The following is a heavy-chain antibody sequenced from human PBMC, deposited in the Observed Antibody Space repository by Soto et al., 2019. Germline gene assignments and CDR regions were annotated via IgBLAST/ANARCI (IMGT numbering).Heavy chain of an antibody. CDR3: ARAPAPDGPFDY. J-gene: IGHJ4*02. CDR1: GFTFSSYS. D-gene: IGHD2-2*01. CDR2: ISSSSSYI. V-gene: IGHV3-21*01. Sequence: GGSLRLSCAASGFTFSSYSMNWVRRAPGKGLEWVSSISSSSSYIYYADSVKGRFTISRDNAKNSLYLQMNSLRAEDTAVYYCARAPAPDGPFDYWGQGTLVTVSS.